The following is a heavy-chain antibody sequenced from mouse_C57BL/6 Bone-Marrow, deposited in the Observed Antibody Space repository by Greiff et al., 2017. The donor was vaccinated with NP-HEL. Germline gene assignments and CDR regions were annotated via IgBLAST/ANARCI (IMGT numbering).Heavy chain of an antibody. J-gene: IGHJ3*01. Sequence: QVQLQQPGAELVMPGASVKLSCKASGYTFTSYWMHWVKQRPGQGLEWIGEIDPSDSYTNYNQKFKGKSTLTVDKSSSTAYMQLSSLTSEDSAVYYCAREGSPYDGYYGCAYWGQGTLVTVSA. CDR2: IDPSDSYT. CDR3: AREGSPYDGYYGCAY. CDR1: GYTFTSYW. V-gene: IGHV1-69*01. D-gene: IGHD2-3*01.